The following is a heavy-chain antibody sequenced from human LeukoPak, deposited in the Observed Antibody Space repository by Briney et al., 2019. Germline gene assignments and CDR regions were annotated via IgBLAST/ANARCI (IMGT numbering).Heavy chain of an antibody. CDR1: GGTFSSYA. D-gene: IGHD3-22*01. J-gene: IGHJ4*02. Sequence: GASVKVSCKASGGTFSSYAISWVRQAPGQGLEWMGGIIPIFGTANYAQKFQGRVTITADKSTSTAYMELSSLRSEDTAVYYCARDRYDSSGYPLDYWGQGTLVTVSS. V-gene: IGHV1-69*06. CDR3: ARDRYDSSGYPLDY. CDR2: IIPIFGTA.